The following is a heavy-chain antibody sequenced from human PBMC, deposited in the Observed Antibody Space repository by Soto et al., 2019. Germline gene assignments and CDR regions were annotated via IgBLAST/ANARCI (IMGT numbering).Heavy chain of an antibody. CDR3: AREGSYSAYNFAHGIQLWSFDF. CDR2: IFSSGST. CDR1: GGSINTFY. V-gene: IGHV4-4*07. D-gene: IGHD5-12*01. Sequence: SDTLSLTCTVSGGSINTFYWSWVRQPAGKGLEWIGRIFSSGSTSFNPSLESRVAMSVDTSKNHFSLNLSSVTAADMAVYYCAREGSYSAYNFAHGIQLWSFDFWGQGALVTVSS. J-gene: IGHJ4*02.